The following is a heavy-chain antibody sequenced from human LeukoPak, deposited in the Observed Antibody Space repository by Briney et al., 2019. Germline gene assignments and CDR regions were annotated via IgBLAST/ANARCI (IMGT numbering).Heavy chain of an antibody. CDR3: ASSSGGSYEDWFDP. D-gene: IGHD1-26*01. J-gene: IGHJ5*02. CDR1: GYTFTSYY. V-gene: IGHV1-46*01. CDR2: IYPSGGST. Sequence: ASVTVSFTASGYTFTSYYMHWVRQAPGQGLEWMGVIYPSGGSTSYAQKFQGRVTMTRDTSTSTVYMELSSLRSEDTAVYYCASSSGGSYEDWFDPWGQGTLVTVSS.